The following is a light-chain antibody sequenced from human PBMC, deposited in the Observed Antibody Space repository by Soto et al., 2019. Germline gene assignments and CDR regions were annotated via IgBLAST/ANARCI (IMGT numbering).Light chain of an antibody. V-gene: IGKV3-20*01. CDR2: GVS. Sequence: EIVLTQSPGTLSLSPGERATLSCRASQTVRNSYLAWYQQKPGQAPRLLIYGVSARATGIPDRFSGSGSGTDFTLTISRLEPKDFEVFYCQQYDGSLPYTFGQGTKLEIK. CDR3: QQYDGSLPYT. CDR1: QTVRNSY. J-gene: IGKJ2*01.